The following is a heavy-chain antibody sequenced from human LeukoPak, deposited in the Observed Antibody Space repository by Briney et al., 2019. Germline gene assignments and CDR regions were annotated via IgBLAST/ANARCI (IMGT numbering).Heavy chain of an antibody. Sequence: GGSLRLSCAASGFTFSSYEMNWVRQAPGKGLEWVSYISSSGSTIYYADSVKGRFTISRDNAKNSLYLQMNSLRAEDTAVHYCARARPYYYDSSGYYQAGLDYWGQGTLVTVSS. D-gene: IGHD3-22*01. CDR2: ISSSGSTI. V-gene: IGHV3-48*03. J-gene: IGHJ4*02. CDR3: ARARPYYYDSSGYYQAGLDY. CDR1: GFTFSSYE.